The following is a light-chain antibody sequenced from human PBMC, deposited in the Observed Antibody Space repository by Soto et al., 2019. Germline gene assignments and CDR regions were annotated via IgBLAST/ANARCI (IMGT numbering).Light chain of an antibody. CDR2: AAS. CDR1: QDISSF. CDR3: RQYDDLPPT. J-gene: IGKJ5*01. V-gene: IGKV1-9*01. Sequence: IQSTQPPSSLSASVGDRVTITCLASQDISSFLAWYQQKPGKAPKLLIFAASTLQSGVPSRFSGSGSGTDFTLTISSLQPEDIATYYCRQYDDLPPTFGQGTRLEIK.